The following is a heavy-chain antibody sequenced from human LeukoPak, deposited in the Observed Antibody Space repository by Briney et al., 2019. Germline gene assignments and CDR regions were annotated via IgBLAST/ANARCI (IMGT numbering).Heavy chain of an antibody. CDR2: INHSGST. D-gene: IGHD6-19*01. V-gene: IGHV4-34*01. Sequence: SETLSLTCAVYGGSFSGYYWSWIRQPPGKGLEWIGEINHSGSTKYNPSLKSRVTISGDTSKNQFSLKLSSVTAADTAVYYCARGAYSRGWYGYWYFDLWGRGTLVTVSS. CDR1: GGSFSGYY. CDR3: ARGAYSRGWYGYWYFDL. J-gene: IGHJ2*01.